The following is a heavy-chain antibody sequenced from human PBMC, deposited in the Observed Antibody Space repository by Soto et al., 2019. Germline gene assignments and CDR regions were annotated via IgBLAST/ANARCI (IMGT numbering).Heavy chain of an antibody. CDR2: IRSKAYGGTT. D-gene: IGHD3-22*01. CDR1: GSTFGDYA. CDR3: TRARDYYDSSGYYPAPFNY. J-gene: IGHJ4*02. V-gene: IGHV3-49*03. Sequence: GGSLRLSCTASGSTFGDYAMSWFRQAPGKGVEWVGFIRSKAYGGTTEYAASVKGRFTISRDDSKSIAYLQMNSLKTEDTAVYYCTRARDYYDSSGYYPAPFNYWGQGTLVTVSS.